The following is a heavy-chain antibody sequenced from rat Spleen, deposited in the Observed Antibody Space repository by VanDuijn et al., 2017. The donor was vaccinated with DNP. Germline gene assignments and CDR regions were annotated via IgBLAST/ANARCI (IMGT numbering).Heavy chain of an antibody. V-gene: IGHV2-1*01. CDR2: IWSGGST. CDR3: ARLEQLRSYFDY. D-gene: IGHD1-11*01. CDR1: GFSLTSNS. J-gene: IGHJ2*01. Sequence: QVQLKESGPGLVQPSQTLSLTCTVSGFSLTSNSVHWVRQPPGKGREWVGAIWSGGSTDYNSVLKSRLSISRDTSKSQVLLKMNSLQTEDTAMYFCARLEQLRSYFDYWGQGVMVTVSS.